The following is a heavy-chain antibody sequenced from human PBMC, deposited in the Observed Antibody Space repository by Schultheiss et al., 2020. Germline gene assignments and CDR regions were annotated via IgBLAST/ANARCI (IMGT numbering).Heavy chain of an antibody. CDR2: ISGSGGST. J-gene: IGHJ4*02. V-gene: IGHV3-23*01. CDR3: ERGVGWSPNEY. CDR1: GFTVSSNY. Sequence: GGSLRLSCAASGFTVSSNYMSWVRQAPGKGLEWVSAISGSGGSTYYADSVKGRFTISRDNAKNSLYLQMNTMRAEDTAVYYCERGVGWSPNEYWGQGTLVTVSS. D-gene: IGHD6-19*01.